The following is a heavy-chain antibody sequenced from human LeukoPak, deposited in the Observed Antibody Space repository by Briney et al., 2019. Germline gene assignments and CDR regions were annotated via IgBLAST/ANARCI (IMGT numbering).Heavy chain of an antibody. J-gene: IGHJ6*02. V-gene: IGHV3-23*01. CDR2: ISGSGGST. Sequence: GGSLRLSCAASGFTFSSYAMSWVRQAPGKGLEWVSAISGSGGSTYYADSVKGRFTISRDNSKNTLYLQMNSLRAEDTAVYYCAKAHPAVGYYYYGMDVWGQGTTVTVSS. CDR3: AKAHPAVGYYYYGMDV. CDR1: GFTFSSYA. D-gene: IGHD4-23*01.